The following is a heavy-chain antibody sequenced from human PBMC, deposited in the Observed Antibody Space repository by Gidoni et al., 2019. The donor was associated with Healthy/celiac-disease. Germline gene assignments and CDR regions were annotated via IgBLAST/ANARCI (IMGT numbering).Heavy chain of an antibody. CDR1: AFTFSSYG. CDR3: AKAPPLTGYYNTDY. J-gene: IGHJ4*02. CDR2: ISYDGSNK. Sequence: GVVQPGRSLRLSCAASAFTFSSYGMHWVRQAPGKGLEWVAVISYDGSNKYYADSVKGRFTISRDNSKNTLYLQMNSLRAEDTAVYYCAKAPPLTGYYNTDYWGQGTLVTVSS. D-gene: IGHD3-9*01. V-gene: IGHV3-30*18.